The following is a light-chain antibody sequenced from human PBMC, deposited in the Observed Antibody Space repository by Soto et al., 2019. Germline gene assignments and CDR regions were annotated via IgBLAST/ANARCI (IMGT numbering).Light chain of an antibody. J-gene: IGLJ2*01. Sequence: QSVLTQPPSASGTPGQRVTISCSGSSSNIGSNYVYWYQQLPGTAPTLLIYSNNQRPSGVPDRFSGSKSGTSASLAISGLRSEDEAYFYCATWDDSLSAVVFGGGTKVTV. V-gene: IGLV1-47*01. CDR2: SNN. CDR3: ATWDDSLSAVV. CDR1: SSNIGSNY.